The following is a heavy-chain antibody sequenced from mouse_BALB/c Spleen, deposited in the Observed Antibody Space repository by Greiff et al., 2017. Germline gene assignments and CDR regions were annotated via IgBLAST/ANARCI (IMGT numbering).Heavy chain of an antibody. Sequence: EVQLVESGGGLVQPGGSLKLSCAASGFTFSSYGMSWVRQTPDKRLELVATINSNGGSTYYPDSVKGRFTISRDNAKNTLYLQMSSLKSEDTAMYYCARDQEVRRGAWFAYWGQGTLVTVSA. D-gene: IGHD2-14*01. CDR2: INSNGGST. J-gene: IGHJ3*01. CDR1: GFTFSSYG. V-gene: IGHV5-6-3*01. CDR3: ARDQEVRRGAWFAY.